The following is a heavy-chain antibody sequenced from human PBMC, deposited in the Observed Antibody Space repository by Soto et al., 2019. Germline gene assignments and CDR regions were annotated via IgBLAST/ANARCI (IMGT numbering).Heavy chain of an antibody. D-gene: IGHD6-19*01. Sequence: PSETLSLTCTVSGGSVSSGSYYWSWIRQPPGKGLEWIGYIYYSGSTNYNPSLKSRATISVDTSKNQFSLKLSSVTAADTAVYYSARDTTGETGVAGSVFDYWGQGTLATVSS. V-gene: IGHV4-61*01. J-gene: IGHJ4*02. CDR3: ARDTTGETGVAGSVFDY. CDR2: IYYSGST. CDR1: GGSVSSGSYY.